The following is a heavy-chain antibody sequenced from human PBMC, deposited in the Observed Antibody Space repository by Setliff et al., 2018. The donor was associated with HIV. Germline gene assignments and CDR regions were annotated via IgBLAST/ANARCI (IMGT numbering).Heavy chain of an antibody. V-gene: IGHV2-70*11. D-gene: IGHD1-26*01. CDR3: ARMISYSPYFDY. CDR1: GFSLSKSGMC. Sequence: PTLVNPTQTLTLTCTFSGFSLSKSGMCVSWIRQPPGKALEWLARIDWDDDKYYSTSLKTRLTISKDTSKNQVVLKMTNVDPVDTATYYCARMISYSPYFDYWGQGTLVTVSS. CDR2: IDWDDDK. J-gene: IGHJ4*02.